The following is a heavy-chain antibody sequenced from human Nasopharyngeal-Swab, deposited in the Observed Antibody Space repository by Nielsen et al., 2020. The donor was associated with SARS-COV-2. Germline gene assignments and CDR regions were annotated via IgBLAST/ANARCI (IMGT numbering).Heavy chain of an antibody. D-gene: IGHD6-19*01. V-gene: IGHV7-4-1*02. Sequence: ASVKVSCKASGYTFTSYAMNWVRQAPGQGLEWMGWINTNTGNPTYAQGFTGRFVFSLDTSVSTAYLQISGLKAEDTAVYYCARDLSSGWYRGIYYYYGMDVWGQGTTVTVSS. J-gene: IGHJ6*02. CDR3: ARDLSSGWYRGIYYYYGMDV. CDR2: INTNTGNP. CDR1: GYTFTSYA.